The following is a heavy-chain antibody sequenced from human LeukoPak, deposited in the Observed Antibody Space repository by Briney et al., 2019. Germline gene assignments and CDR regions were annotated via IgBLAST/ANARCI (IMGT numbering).Heavy chain of an antibody. CDR3: AKDLETRLYTSGPFHI. D-gene: IGHD3-16*01. V-gene: IGHV3-30*02. Sequence: PGGSLRLSCAASGFTFSSYGMHWVRQAPGKGLDWVAFIRYDGSNKYYADFVKGRFTISRDNSKNTLSLQMNSLRVEDTGVYYCAKDLETRLYTSGPFHIWGQGTVVTVSS. J-gene: IGHJ3*02. CDR2: IRYDGSNK. CDR1: GFTFSSYG.